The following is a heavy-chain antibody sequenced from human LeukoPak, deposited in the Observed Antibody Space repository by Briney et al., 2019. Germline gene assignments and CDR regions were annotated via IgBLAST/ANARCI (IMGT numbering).Heavy chain of an antibody. CDR3: AREQRGSSLYFDY. CDR2: IYTSGST. CDR1: GVSISSYY. Sequence: KPSETLSLTCTVSGVSISSYYWSWLRQPAGKGLEWIGRIYTSGSTNYNPSLKSRVTMSVDTSKNQFSLKLSSVTAADTAVYYCAREQRGSSLYFDYWGQGTLVTVSS. V-gene: IGHV4-4*07. J-gene: IGHJ4*02. D-gene: IGHD6-6*01.